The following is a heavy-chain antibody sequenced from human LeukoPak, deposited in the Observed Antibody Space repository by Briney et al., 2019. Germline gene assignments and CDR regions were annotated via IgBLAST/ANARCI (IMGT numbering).Heavy chain of an antibody. D-gene: IGHD4-11*01. CDR1: GYSFANYW. V-gene: IGHV5-51*01. J-gene: IGHJ4*02. CDR2: IYPGDSDT. CDR3: ARQDGSASNFFDY. Sequence: RLGESPKISCKGSGYSFANYWIACVRQMPGKGLEWMGIIYPGDSDTIYSPSFHGQVTISADKSISTAYLQWSSLRASDTAMYYCARQDGSASNFFDYWSQGTLV.